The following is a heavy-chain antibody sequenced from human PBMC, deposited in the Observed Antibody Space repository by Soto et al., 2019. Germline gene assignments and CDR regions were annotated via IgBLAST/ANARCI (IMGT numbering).Heavy chain of an antibody. CDR1: GFSLANYP. CDR2: SSPRGDTI. D-gene: IGHD6-19*01. CDR3: AKGPHTNVGWPYYFES. V-gene: IGHV3-48*02. Sequence: PGGSLRLSCVASGFSLANYPMNWVRQTPGKGLEWISHSSPRGDTIYYADSVEGRFAISRDNARNSLSLHMSSLRDEDSALYYCAKGPHTNVGWPYYFESWGQGVPVTVSS. J-gene: IGHJ4*02.